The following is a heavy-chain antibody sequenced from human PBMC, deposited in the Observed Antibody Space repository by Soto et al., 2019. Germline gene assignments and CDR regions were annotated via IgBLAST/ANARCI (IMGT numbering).Heavy chain of an antibody. CDR3: ARDPLSRTTVTTLWFDP. J-gene: IGHJ5*02. CDR2: ISGSGGST. CDR1: GFTFSSYA. Sequence: EVQLLESGGGLVQPGGSLRLSCAASGFTFSSYAMSWVRQAPGKGLEWVSAISGSGGSTYYADSVKGRFTISRDNSKNTLYLQMNSLRAEDTAVYYCARDPLSRTTVTTLWFDPWGQGTLVTVSS. V-gene: IGHV3-23*01. D-gene: IGHD4-17*01.